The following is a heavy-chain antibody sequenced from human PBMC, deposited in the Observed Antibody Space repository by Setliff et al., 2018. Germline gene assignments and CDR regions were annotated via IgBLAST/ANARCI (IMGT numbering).Heavy chain of an antibody. V-gene: IGHV1-8*02. Sequence: ASVKVSCKASGYTFTSYDINWVRQATGQGLEWMGWMNPNSGNTGYAQKFQGRVTMTRNTSISTAYMELSSLRSEDTAVYHCARGGIVVVTAILYGMDVWGQGTTVTVSS. J-gene: IGHJ6*02. CDR2: MNPNSGNT. CDR1: GYTFTSYD. D-gene: IGHD2-21*02. CDR3: ARGGIVVVTAILYGMDV.